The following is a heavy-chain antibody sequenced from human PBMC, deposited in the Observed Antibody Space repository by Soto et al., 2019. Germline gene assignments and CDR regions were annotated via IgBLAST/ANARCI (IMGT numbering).Heavy chain of an antibody. Sequence: GASVKVSCKASGYTFNGYNMHWVRQAPGQGLEWMGWINPNSGGTNSAQRFQGWVTMTRDTSIRTAYKELSRLRSEDTAVYYCARDSPISITMVRGVPAPYYFDYWGQGTLVTVS. CDR1: GYTFNGYN. CDR2: INPNSGGT. J-gene: IGHJ4*02. CDR3: ARDSPISITMVRGVPAPYYFDY. V-gene: IGHV1-2*04. D-gene: IGHD3-10*01.